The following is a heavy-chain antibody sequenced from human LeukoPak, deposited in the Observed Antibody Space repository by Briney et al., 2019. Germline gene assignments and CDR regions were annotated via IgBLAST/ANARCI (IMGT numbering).Heavy chain of an antibody. D-gene: IGHD3-16*01. Sequence: GASVKVSCQASGYAFNTYGLAWVRQAPGQGLEWMGWTNPSTGSAEYAQKFQSRVTLTTDTSTSTAYLDLSSLKSDDTAVYYCARDVNMLKVGIQSPDVFDIWGQGTMLTVSA. J-gene: IGHJ3*02. V-gene: IGHV1-18*01. CDR2: TNPSTGSA. CDR1: GYAFNTYG. CDR3: ARDVNMLKVGIQSPDVFDI.